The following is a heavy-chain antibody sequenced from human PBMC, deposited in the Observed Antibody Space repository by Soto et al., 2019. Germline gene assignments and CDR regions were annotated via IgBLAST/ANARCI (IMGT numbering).Heavy chain of an antibody. CDR3: ATARRYYYDSSVPPGDY. CDR2: FDPEDGDT. J-gene: IGHJ4*02. Sequence: QVQLVQSGAEVKKPGASVKVSCKVSGYTLTELSMHWVRQAPGKGLEWMGGFDPEDGDTIYAQKFQGRVTMTEDTSTDTAYMELRSLRSEDTAVYYCATARRYYYDSSVPPGDYWGQGTLVTVSS. D-gene: IGHD3-22*01. V-gene: IGHV1-24*01. CDR1: GYTLTELS.